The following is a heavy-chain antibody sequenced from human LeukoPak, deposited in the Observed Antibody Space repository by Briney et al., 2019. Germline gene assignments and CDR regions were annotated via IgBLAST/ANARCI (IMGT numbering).Heavy chain of an antibody. CDR3: AKEGGYFDWPFTFDY. CDR1: GFTFSSYA. J-gene: IGHJ4*02. V-gene: IGHV3-23*01. CDR2: LSGSGST. D-gene: IGHD3-9*01. Sequence: GGSLRLSCAASGFTFSSYAMNWVRQAPGKGLEWVSGLSGSGSTYSADSVKGRFTISRDNSKNTLYLQMNSLRAEDTAVYYCAKEGGYFDWPFTFDYWGQGTLVTVSS.